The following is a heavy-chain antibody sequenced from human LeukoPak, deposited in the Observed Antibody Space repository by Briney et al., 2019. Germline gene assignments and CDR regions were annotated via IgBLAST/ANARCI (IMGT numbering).Heavy chain of an antibody. V-gene: IGHV5-51*01. J-gene: IGHJ1*01. CDR1: GYTFTSYW. CDR3: ARTPIAVLAFQH. CDR2: IYPDDSDT. D-gene: IGHD6-19*01. Sequence: GESLKISCEGSGYTFTSYWIGWVRQMPGKGLEWMGIIYPDDSDTRYSPSFQGQVTISADTSISTAYLQWSSLKASDTAIYYCARTPIAVLAFQHWGQGTLVTVST.